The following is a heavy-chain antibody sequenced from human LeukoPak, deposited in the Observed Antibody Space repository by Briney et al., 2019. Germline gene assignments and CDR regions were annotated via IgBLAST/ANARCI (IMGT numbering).Heavy chain of an antibody. Sequence: PGGSLRLSRAVSGFTFNINTMSWLRQAPGKGLEWVSVISESGRDYYTDSVKGRFTISRDNSKNTLYLQMNSLTAEDTATYYCAKSGYNGHDRPHWGLGTLVTVSS. CDR3: AKSGYNGHDRPH. V-gene: IGHV3-23*01. CDR2: ISESGRD. D-gene: IGHD5-12*01. J-gene: IGHJ4*02. CDR1: GFTFNINT.